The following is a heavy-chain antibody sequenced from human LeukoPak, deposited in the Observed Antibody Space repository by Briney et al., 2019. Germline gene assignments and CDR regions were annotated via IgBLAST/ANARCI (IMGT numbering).Heavy chain of an antibody. CDR2: SNRKTDGGTT. CDR3: TSTLAY. CDR1: GFSFSNVW. J-gene: IGHJ4*02. Sequence: GGSLRLSCAASGFSFSNVWLTWVRQAPGKGLEWVGRSNRKTDGGTTDYAAPVKGRFTISRDDSKNTLYLQMNSLKIEDTAVYYCTSTLAYWGQGTLVTVSP. V-gene: IGHV3-15*01.